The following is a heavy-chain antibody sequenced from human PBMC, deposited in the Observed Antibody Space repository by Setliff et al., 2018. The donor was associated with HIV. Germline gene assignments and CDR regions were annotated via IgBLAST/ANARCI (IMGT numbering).Heavy chain of an antibody. Sequence: GGSLRLSCAASGFTFSSYAMSWVRQAPGSGLEWVSGITANDGNSYYADSVKGRFTISKDISKNTLYLQMNSLRAEDTAVYYCAKDRGSDPYDPIDYWGQGTLVTGS. V-gene: IGHV3-23*01. CDR3: AKDRGSDPYDPIDY. CDR1: GFTFSSYA. CDR2: ITANDGNS. D-gene: IGHD3-22*01. J-gene: IGHJ4*02.